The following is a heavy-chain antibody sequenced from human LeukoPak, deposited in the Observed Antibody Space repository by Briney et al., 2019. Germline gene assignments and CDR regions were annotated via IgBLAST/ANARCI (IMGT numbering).Heavy chain of an antibody. CDR1: GGSISSYY. V-gene: IGHV4-59*01. Sequence: PSETLSLTCAVYGGSISSYYWSWIRQPPGKGLEWIGYIYYSGSTNYNPSLKSRVTISVDTSKNQFSLKLSSVTAADTAVYYCARGYPGERYYYYGMDVWGQGTTVTVSS. CDR2: IYYSGST. CDR3: ARGYPGERYYYYGMDV. J-gene: IGHJ6*02. D-gene: IGHD2-2*02.